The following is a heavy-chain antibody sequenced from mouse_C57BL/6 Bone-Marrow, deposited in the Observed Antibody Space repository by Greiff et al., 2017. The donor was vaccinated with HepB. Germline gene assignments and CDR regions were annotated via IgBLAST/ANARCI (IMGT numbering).Heavy chain of an antibody. CDR1: GFSLSTFGMG. Sequence: ESGPGILQPSQTLSLTCSFSGFSLSTFGMGVGWLRPPSGKGLEWLAHIWWDDDKYYNPARKSRLTISKDTSKNQVFLKTANVDTADTATYYCARIYYDYPAWFAYWGQGTLVTVSA. J-gene: IGHJ3*01. CDR2: IWWDDDK. V-gene: IGHV8-8*01. D-gene: IGHD2-4*01. CDR3: ARIYYDYPAWFAY.